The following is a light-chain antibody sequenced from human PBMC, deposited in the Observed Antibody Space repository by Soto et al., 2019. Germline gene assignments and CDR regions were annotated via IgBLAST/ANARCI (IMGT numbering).Light chain of an antibody. CDR2: EVS. V-gene: IGLV2-14*01. Sequence: QSALTQPASVSGSPGQSITISCTGTSSDVGGYNYVSWYQQHPGKAPKLMIYEVSNRPSGVSNRFSGSKSGNTASLTISGLQAEDEADYYCSSYTSSNTVVFGGGTMLTVL. CDR1: SSDVGGYNY. CDR3: SSYTSSNTVV. J-gene: IGLJ2*01.